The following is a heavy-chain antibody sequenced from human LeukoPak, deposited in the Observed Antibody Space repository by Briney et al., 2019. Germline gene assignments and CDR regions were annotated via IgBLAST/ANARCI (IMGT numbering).Heavy chain of an antibody. CDR3: ARDDYDFWSGYYTAKVYYGMDV. Sequence: GRSLRLSCAASGFTFSSYAMHWVRQAPGKGLEWVAVISYDGSNKYYADSVKGRFTISRDNSKNTLYLQMNSLRAEDTAVYYCARDDYDFWSGYYTAKVYYGMDVWGQETTVTVSS. V-gene: IGHV3-30-3*01. J-gene: IGHJ6*02. CDR1: GFTFSSYA. CDR2: ISYDGSNK. D-gene: IGHD3-3*01.